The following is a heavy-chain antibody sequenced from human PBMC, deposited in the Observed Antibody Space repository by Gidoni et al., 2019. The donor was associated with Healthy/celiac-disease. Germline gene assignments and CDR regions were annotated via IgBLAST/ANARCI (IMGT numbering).Heavy chain of an antibody. CDR2: IYYSGST. V-gene: IGHV4-31*03. D-gene: IGHD6-13*01. J-gene: IGHJ5*02. CDR3: ARAKSSSWPSWSVDPGWFDP. CDR1: GGSISSGGYY. Sequence: QVQLQESGPGLVKPSQTLSLTCPVSGGSISSGGYYWRWIRQHPGKGLEWIGYIYYSGSTYYNPSLKSRVTISVDTSKNQFSLKLSSVTAADTAVYYCARAKSSSWPSWSVDPGWFDPWGQGTLVTVSS.